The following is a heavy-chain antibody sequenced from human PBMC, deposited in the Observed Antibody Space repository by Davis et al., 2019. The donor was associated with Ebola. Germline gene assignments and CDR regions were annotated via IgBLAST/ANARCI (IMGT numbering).Heavy chain of an antibody. CDR1: GYTLTELS. CDR2: FDPEDGET. V-gene: IGHV1-24*01. D-gene: IGHD4-17*01. J-gene: IGHJ4*02. Sequence: AASVKVSCKVSGYTLTELSMHWVRQAPGKGLEWMGGFDPEDGETIYAQKFQGRVTMTEDTSTDTAYMELSSLRSEDTAVYYCARGPINNYGDSLIDYWGQGTLVTVSS. CDR3: ARGPINNYGDSLIDY.